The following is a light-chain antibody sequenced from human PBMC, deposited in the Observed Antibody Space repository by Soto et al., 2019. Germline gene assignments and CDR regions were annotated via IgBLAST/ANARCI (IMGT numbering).Light chain of an antibody. CDR2: ELS. Sequence: QPVLTQPPSASGSPGQSVTISCTGTSSDIGGYNYVSWYQQHPGKAPKLMIYELSKRPSGVPDRVSGSKSGNTTSLTVSGLRAEAEDEDYCSSHSGSNNYVVFGGGTKLTVL. CDR1: SSDIGGYNY. CDR3: SSHSGSNNYVV. J-gene: IGLJ2*01. V-gene: IGLV2-8*01.